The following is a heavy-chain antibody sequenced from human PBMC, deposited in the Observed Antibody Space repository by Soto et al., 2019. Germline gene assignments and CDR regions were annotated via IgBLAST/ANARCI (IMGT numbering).Heavy chain of an antibody. CDR3: AREEIAAAGTGYYYYGMDV. D-gene: IGHD6-13*01. V-gene: IGHV1-8*01. CDR1: GDTFTSYD. CDR2: MNTNSGNT. Sequence: QVQLVQSGAEVKKPGASVKVSCKASGDTFTSYDINWVRQATGQGLEWMGWMNTNSGNTGYAQKFQGRVTMTRNTSISTAYMELSSLRSEYTAVYYCAREEIAAAGTGYYYYGMDVWGQGTPVTVSS. J-gene: IGHJ6*02.